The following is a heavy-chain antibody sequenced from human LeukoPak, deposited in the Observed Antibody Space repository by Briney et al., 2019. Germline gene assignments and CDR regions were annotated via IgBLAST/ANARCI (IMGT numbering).Heavy chain of an antibody. D-gene: IGHD3-16*01. Sequence: PSETLSLTCAVSGGSFSSYKLTWIRQPPGKGLEWIGEISQGGTTNYNPSLKSRVTISPDTSKSQVSLTLTSVTAADTAVYYCASVPLGPKAGDYWGQGTLVTVSS. CDR2: ISQGGTT. CDR1: GGSFSSYK. CDR3: ASVPLGPKAGDY. J-gene: IGHJ4*02. V-gene: IGHV4-34*01.